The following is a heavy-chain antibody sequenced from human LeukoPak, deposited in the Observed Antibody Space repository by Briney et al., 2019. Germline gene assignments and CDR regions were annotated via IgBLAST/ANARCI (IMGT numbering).Heavy chain of an antibody. CDR2: IYTSGST. CDR3: ARGRNYDFWSGYYNWFDP. J-gene: IGHJ5*02. V-gene: IGHV4-61*02. D-gene: IGHD3-3*01. CDR1: GGSISSGSYY. Sequence: PSETLSLTCTVSGGSISSGSYYWSWIRQPAGKGLEWIGRIYTSGSTNYNPSLKSRVIISVDTSKNQFSLKLSSVTAADTAVYYCARGRNYDFWSGYYNWFDPWGQGTLVTVSS.